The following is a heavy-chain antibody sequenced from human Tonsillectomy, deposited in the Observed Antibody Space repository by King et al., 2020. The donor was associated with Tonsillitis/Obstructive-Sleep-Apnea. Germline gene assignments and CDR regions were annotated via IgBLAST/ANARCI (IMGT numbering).Heavy chain of an antibody. V-gene: IGHV4-4*02. CDR2: IYHSGTT. Sequence: VQLQESGPGLVKPSGTLSLTCAVSGGSISSPNWWRWVRQPPGKGLEWIGEIYHSGTTNYNPSLQSRVTISVDKSKNHFSLKLNSVTAADTAVYYCARVEGSGSYSPFDSWGRGTLVTVSS. J-gene: IGHJ4*02. D-gene: IGHD3-10*01. CDR3: ARVEGSGSYSPFDS. CDR1: GGSISSPNW.